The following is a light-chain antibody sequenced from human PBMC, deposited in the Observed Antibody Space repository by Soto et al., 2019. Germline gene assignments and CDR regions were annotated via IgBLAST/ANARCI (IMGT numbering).Light chain of an antibody. CDR3: CSYAGSNRV. CDR1: SSDVGGYNY. V-gene: IGLV2-8*01. Sequence: TIINTKTSSDVGGYNYVSWYQQHPGKAPKLMIYEVSKRPSGVPDRFSGSKSGNTASLTVSGLQAEDEADYYCCSYAGSNRVFGTGTKVTVL. CDR2: EVS. J-gene: IGLJ1*01.